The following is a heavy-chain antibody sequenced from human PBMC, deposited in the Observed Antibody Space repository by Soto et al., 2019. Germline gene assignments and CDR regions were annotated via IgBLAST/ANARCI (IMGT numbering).Heavy chain of an antibody. Sequence: EVQLEESGGDLVQPGGSLRLSCAASGFTLSAYWMTWVRQAPGKGLEWVANINRDGSKKSYLDSVRGRFTISRDNVGNSLYRQMDSLRADDTALYYCARDVSPGSSSLYLDAFDIWGQGTMVTGSS. V-gene: IGHV3-7*05. J-gene: IGHJ3*02. CDR3: ARDVSPGSSSLYLDAFDI. CDR1: GFTLSAYW. D-gene: IGHD6-13*01. CDR2: INRDGSKK.